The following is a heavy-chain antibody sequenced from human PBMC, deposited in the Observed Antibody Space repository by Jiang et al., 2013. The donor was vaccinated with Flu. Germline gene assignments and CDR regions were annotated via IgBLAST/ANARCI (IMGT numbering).Heavy chain of an antibody. CDR3: AKGSPTVTTSTVWFDP. J-gene: IGHJ5*02. V-gene: IGHV3-23*01. Sequence: LEWVSGISGSGGSTYYADFVKGRFTISRDNSKNTLYLQMNSLRAEDTAVYYCAKGSPTVTTSTVWFDPWGPGNPGHRLL. CDR2: ISGSGGST. D-gene: IGHD4-17*01.